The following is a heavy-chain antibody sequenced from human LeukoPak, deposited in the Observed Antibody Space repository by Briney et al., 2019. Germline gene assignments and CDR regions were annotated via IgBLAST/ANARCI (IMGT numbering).Heavy chain of an antibody. CDR1: GKTITYFH. Sequence: GASVKVSCKASGKTITYFHMHWVRQAPGQGLEWMGLINPTGGSTGYAQKFQGRVTMTRDMSTSTDYMELSSLRSEDTAIYYCARDNSVGDNAWWFDPWGQGTLVTVSS. V-gene: IGHV1-46*01. D-gene: IGHD1-26*01. CDR2: INPTGGST. J-gene: IGHJ5*02. CDR3: ARDNSVGDNAWWFDP.